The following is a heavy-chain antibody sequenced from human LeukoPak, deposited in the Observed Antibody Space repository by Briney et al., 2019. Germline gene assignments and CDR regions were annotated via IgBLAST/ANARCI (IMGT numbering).Heavy chain of an antibody. J-gene: IGHJ4*02. D-gene: IGHD4-17*01. Sequence: GGSLRLSCAASGFTFSSYGMHWVRQAPGKGLEWVAFIRYDGSDKYYSDSLKGRFTISRDNSRTTPYLQMNSLRPEDTAVYYCATPPHDYGDYYFDYWGQGTLVTVSS. CDR3: ATPPHDYGDYYFDY. CDR2: IRYDGSDK. V-gene: IGHV3-30*02. CDR1: GFTFSSYG.